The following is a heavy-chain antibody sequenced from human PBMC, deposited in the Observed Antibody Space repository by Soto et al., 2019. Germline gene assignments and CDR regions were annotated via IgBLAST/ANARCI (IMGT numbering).Heavy chain of an antibody. CDR3: ARDPQLSGDYGTQIDY. CDR1: GFTFSSYW. J-gene: IGHJ4*02. CDR2: INSDGSST. V-gene: IGHV3-74*01. D-gene: IGHD4-17*01. Sequence: EVQLVESGGGLVQPGGSLRLSCAASGFTFSSYWMHWVRQAPGKGLVWVSRINSDGSSTSYADSVKGRFTISRDNAKNTLYLQRNSLRAEDTAVYYCARDPQLSGDYGTQIDYWGQGTLVTVSS.